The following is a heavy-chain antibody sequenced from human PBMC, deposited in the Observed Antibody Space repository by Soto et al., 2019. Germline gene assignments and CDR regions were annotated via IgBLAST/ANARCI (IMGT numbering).Heavy chain of an antibody. CDR1: GFTFSSYA. J-gene: IGHJ4*02. D-gene: IGHD3-22*01. Sequence: GGSLRLSCAASGFTFSSYAMSWVRQAPGKGLEWVSAISGSGGSTYYADSVKGRFTISRDNSKNTLYLQMNSLRAEDTAVYYSAKLNYYDSSGYYYVFGGHFDYWGQGTLVTVSS. V-gene: IGHV3-23*01. CDR3: AKLNYYDSSGYYYVFGGHFDY. CDR2: ISGSGGST.